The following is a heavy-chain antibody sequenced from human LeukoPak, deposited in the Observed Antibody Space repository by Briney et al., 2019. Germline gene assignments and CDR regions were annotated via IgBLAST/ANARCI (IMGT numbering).Heavy chain of an antibody. V-gene: IGHV3-7*01. D-gene: IGHD3-10*01. J-gene: IGHJ1*01. Sequence: PWGSLRLSCAASGSTFSSYRMCWVRKGPGKGLEWVANINHDGTEKYYVDSVKGRCTISRDNGKNSLYLQMNSLRVEDTAVYYCAKLAKYFYGSETFYFFEHGGQGTPVTASS. CDR1: GSTFSSYR. CDR2: INHDGTEK. CDR3: AKLAKYFYGSETFYFFEH.